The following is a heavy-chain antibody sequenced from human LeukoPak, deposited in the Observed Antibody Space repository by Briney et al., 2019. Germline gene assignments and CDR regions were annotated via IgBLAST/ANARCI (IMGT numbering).Heavy chain of an antibody. D-gene: IGHD1-26*01. Sequence: SETLSLTCAVSGGSISSYYWSWIRQPPGKGLEWIGYIYYSGSTNYNPSLKSRVTISVDTSKNQFSLKLSSVTAADTAVYYCARDTTSIGFDPWGQGTLVTVSS. CDR1: GGSISSYY. CDR2: IYYSGST. V-gene: IGHV4-59*01. J-gene: IGHJ5*02. CDR3: ARDTTSIGFDP.